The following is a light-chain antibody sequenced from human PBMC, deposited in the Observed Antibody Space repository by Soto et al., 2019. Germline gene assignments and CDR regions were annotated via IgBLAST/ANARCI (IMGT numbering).Light chain of an antibody. CDR3: SSYTSSITYV. Sequence: QAALNQPTSVSGSPGQSFTISCTGTSSDIGDYNYVSWYQQRPEKAPELMIYGVDNRPPGVSNRFSGSKSGNTASLTISGLQPEDEADYYCSSYTSSITYVFGTGTKVTVL. CDR1: SSDIGDYNY. CDR2: GVD. J-gene: IGLJ1*01. V-gene: IGLV2-14*01.